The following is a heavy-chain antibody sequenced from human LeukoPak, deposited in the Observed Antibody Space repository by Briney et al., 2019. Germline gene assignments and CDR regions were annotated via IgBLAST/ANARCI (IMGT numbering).Heavy chain of an antibody. CDR3: ARDTTMVRGVNAFDI. Sequence: PSETLSLTCTVSGGSISSYYWSWIRQPPGKGLEWIGYIYYSGSTNYNPSLKSRVTISVDTSKNQFSPKLSSVTAADTAVYYCARDTTMVRGVNAFDIWGQGTMVTVSS. CDR2: IYYSGST. V-gene: IGHV4-59*01. CDR1: GGSISSYY. J-gene: IGHJ3*02. D-gene: IGHD3-10*01.